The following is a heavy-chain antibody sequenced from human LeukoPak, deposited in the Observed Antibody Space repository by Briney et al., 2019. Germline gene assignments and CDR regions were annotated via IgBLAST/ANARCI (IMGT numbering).Heavy chain of an antibody. Sequence: SETLSLTCTVSGGSISSYYWSWIRQPAGKGLEWIGRIYTSGSTNYNPSLKSRVTMSVDTSKNQFSLKLGSVTAADTAVYYCARENPHDYGDYPPPLGSGYGMDVWGQGTTVTVSS. V-gene: IGHV4-4*07. J-gene: IGHJ6*02. CDR2: IYTSGST. CDR1: GGSISSYY. D-gene: IGHD4-17*01. CDR3: ARENPHDYGDYPPPLGSGYGMDV.